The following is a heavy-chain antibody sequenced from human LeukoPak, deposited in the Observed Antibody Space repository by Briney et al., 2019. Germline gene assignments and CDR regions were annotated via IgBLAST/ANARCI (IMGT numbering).Heavy chain of an antibody. CDR1: GFTFSSYS. V-gene: IGHV3-21*01. J-gene: IGHJ4*02. D-gene: IGHD3-10*01. Sequence: PGGSLRLSCAASGFTFSSYSMNWVRQAPGKGLEWVSSISSSSSYIYYADSVKDRFTISRDNAKNSLYLQMNSLRAEDTAVYYCARGNSMVRGVTQNWGQGTLVTVSS. CDR2: ISSSSSYI. CDR3: ARGNSMVRGVTQN.